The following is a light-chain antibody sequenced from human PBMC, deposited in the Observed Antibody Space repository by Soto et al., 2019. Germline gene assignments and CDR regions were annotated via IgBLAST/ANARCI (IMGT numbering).Light chain of an antibody. CDR3: QQYNNWPPWA. CDR1: QSVSSN. V-gene: IGKV3-15*01. CDR2: GAS. J-gene: IGKJ1*01. Sequence: EIVMTQSPATLSVSPGERATLSCRASQSVSSNLAWYQQKPGQAPRLLIYGASTRATGIPARFSGSGSGTELTLTISSLQSEDFAAYYCQQYNNWPPWAFGQGTKVEIK.